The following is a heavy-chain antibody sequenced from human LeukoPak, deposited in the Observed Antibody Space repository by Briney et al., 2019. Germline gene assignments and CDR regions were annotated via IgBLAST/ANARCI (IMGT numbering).Heavy chain of an antibody. D-gene: IGHD3-10*01. CDR1: GYTFTSYG. CDR2: ISAYNGNT. J-gene: IGHJ4*02. Sequence: GASLKVSCKASGYTFTSYGISWVRQAPGQGLEWMEWISAYNGNTNYAQKLQGRVTMTTDTSTSTAYMELRSLRSDDTAVYYCARDSGGSGSYSTFDYWGQGTLVTVSS. V-gene: IGHV1-18*01. CDR3: ARDSGGSGSYSTFDY.